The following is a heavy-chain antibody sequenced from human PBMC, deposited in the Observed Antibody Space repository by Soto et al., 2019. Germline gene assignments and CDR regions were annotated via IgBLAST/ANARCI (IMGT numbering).Heavy chain of an antibody. D-gene: IGHD6-19*01. CDR1: GGSFSGYY. V-gene: IGHV4-34*01. CDR3: ARAWIISGWNWFDP. Sequence: PSETLSLTCAVYGGSFSGYYWSWIRQPPGKGLEWIGEINHSGSTNYNPSLKSRVTISVDTSKNQFSLKLSSVTAADTAVYYCARAWIISGWNWFDPWGQGTLVTVSS. J-gene: IGHJ5*02. CDR2: INHSGST.